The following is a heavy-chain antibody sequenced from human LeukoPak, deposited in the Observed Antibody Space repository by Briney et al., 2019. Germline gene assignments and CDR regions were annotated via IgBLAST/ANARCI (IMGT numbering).Heavy chain of an antibody. V-gene: IGHV3-7*01. J-gene: IGHJ4*02. D-gene: IGHD1/OR15-1a*01. CDR2: IKYDGSDT. CDR1: GFTFSAFY. CDR3: TRDEGATMKPYRFDF. Sequence: GGSLRLSCTASGFTFSAFYMSWVRQSPGKGLEWLAHIKYDGSDTYYVDSVKGRFTISRDNAKNSLYLQMSSLRVEDTAVYYCTRDEGATMKPYRFDFWGQGTQVSVSS.